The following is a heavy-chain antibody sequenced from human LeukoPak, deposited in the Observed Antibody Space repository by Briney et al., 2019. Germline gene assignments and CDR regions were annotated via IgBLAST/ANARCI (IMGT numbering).Heavy chain of an antibody. J-gene: IGHJ6*03. Sequence: SETLSLTCTVSGGSISSSSYYWGWIRQPPGKGLEWIGSIYYSGSTYYNPSLKSRVTISVDKSKNQFSLKLSSVPAADTAVYYCARHEGHIVVVPAAKAPDYYYYYMDVWGKGTTVTVSS. CDR1: GGSISSSSYY. D-gene: IGHD2-2*01. V-gene: IGHV4-39*01. CDR3: ARHEGHIVVVPAAKAPDYYYYYMDV. CDR2: IYYSGST.